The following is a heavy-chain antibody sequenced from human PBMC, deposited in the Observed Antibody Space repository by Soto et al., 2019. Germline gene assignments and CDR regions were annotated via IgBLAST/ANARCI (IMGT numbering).Heavy chain of an antibody. V-gene: IGHV3-48*02. Sequence: EVQLVGSGGGLGQPGGSLRLSCVVSGFTFSTSSMNWVRQAPGKGLEWVSYISSSSNTIYADSVKGRFTISRDNAKNSLYLQMNSLRDEDTAVYYCARVIWSGYLTSDYWGQGTLVTVSS. CDR1: GFTFSTSS. J-gene: IGHJ4*02. D-gene: IGHD3-3*01. CDR2: ISSSSNTI. CDR3: ARVIWSGYLTSDY.